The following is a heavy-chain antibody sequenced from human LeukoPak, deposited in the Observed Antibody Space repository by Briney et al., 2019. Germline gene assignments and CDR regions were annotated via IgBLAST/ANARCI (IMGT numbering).Heavy chain of an antibody. CDR1: GFTFTRYN. D-gene: IGHD1-26*01. J-gene: IGHJ6*03. V-gene: IGHV3-21*06. CDR2: ITSSSYI. CDR3: ARDPYSGNYGAYYYYYMDV. Sequence: GGSLRLSCAAPGFTFTRYNMNRVCQAPGKGLEWVSSITSSSYIYYADSVKGSFTISRDNAKNSLYLQMDSLRVEDTAEYYCARDPYSGNYGAYYYYYMDVWGKGTTVTVSS.